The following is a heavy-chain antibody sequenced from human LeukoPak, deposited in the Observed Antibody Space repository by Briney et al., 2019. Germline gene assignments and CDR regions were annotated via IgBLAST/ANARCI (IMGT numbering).Heavy chain of an antibody. Sequence: SVKVSCKASGYTFTSYYMHWVRQAPGQGLEWMGRIIPIFGTANYAQKFQGRVTITTDESTSTAYMELSSLRSEDTAVYYCARGGITMVRGVIANGGNWFDPWGQGTLVTVSS. J-gene: IGHJ5*02. CDR3: ARGGITMVRGVIANGGNWFDP. D-gene: IGHD3-10*01. V-gene: IGHV1-69*05. CDR2: IIPIFGTA. CDR1: GYTFTSYY.